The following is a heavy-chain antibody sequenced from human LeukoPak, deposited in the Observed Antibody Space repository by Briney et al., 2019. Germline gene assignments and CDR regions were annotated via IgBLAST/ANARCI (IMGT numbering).Heavy chain of an antibody. V-gene: IGHV3-66*02. D-gene: IGHD6-13*01. CDR3: ARDRGFSSSWRLFVY. CDR2: IYSGAGT. CDR1: GFTVSSHY. Sequence: GGSLRLSCAASGFTVSSHYMSWVRQAPGKGLEWVSVIYSGAGTSYADSVQGRFTISRDISKNTLYLQMNSLRVEDTAVYYCARDRGFSSSWRLFVYWGQGTLVTVSS. J-gene: IGHJ4*02.